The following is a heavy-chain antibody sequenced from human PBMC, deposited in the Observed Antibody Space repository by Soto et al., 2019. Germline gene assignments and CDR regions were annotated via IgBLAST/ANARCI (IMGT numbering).Heavy chain of an antibody. V-gene: IGHV4-31*03. CDR1: GGSIRSSTYY. CDR3: AVQIRIQSFGVHLWFFGL. J-gene: IGHJ2*01. Sequence: QVQLQESGPGLVGPSQTLSLTCTVSGGSIRSSTYYWTWIRHHPGKGLEWVGFIYFSRSTFYHPSLIRRVLISLGTPRTHFALKLPPVTAVDWAVYCCAVQIRIQSFGVHLWFFGLWGRGSQGAVS. D-gene: IGHD2-15*01. CDR2: IYFSRST.